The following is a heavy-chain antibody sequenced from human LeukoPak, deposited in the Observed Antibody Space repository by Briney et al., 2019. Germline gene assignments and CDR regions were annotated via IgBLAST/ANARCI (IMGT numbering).Heavy chain of an antibody. D-gene: IGHD7-27*01. CDR2: ISWDGGST. CDR1: GFTFDDYA. J-gene: IGHJ4*02. CDR3: AKDHFANWGSGPFDY. Sequence: PEGSLRLSCAASGFTFDDYAMHWVRQAPGKGLEWVSLISWDGGSTYYADSVKGRFTISRDNSKNSLYLQMNSLRAEDTALYYCAKDHFANWGSGPFDYWGQGTLVTVSS. V-gene: IGHV3-43D*03.